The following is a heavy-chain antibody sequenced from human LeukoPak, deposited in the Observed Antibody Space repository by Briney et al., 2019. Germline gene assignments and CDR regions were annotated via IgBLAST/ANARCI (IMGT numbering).Heavy chain of an antibody. CDR2: IYSGGST. V-gene: IGHV3-53*01. CDR3: ARENPATARLFDY. J-gene: IGHJ4*01. Sequence: GGSLRLSCAASGFIVSRNYMSWVRQAPGKGLQWVSVIYSGGSTYYADSVKGRFTISTDNSKNTLYLQMNSLRAEDTAVYYCARENPATARLFDYWGQGTLVTVSS. CDR1: GFIVSRNY. D-gene: IGHD2-21*02.